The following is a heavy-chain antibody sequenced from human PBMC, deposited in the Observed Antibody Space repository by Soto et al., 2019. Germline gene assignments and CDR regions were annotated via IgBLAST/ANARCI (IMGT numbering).Heavy chain of an antibody. CDR1: GLTFSRHG. J-gene: IGHJ4*02. V-gene: IGHV3-33*03. CDR2: IRYDGSEK. CDR3: AVVDAHGNDLDY. D-gene: IGHD5-12*01. Sequence: QVQLVESGGGVVQPGTSLRLSCAASGLTFSRHGMHWVRQGPGKGLGWVALIRYDGSEKYYADSVKGRFSISKDNTKNPLFLQRESLRAEDTAVYYGAVVDAHGNDLDYWGQGTLVTVSS.